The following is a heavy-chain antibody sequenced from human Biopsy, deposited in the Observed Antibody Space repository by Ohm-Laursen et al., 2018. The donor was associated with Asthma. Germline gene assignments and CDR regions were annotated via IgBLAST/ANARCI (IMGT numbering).Heavy chain of an antibody. CDR2: VSSDGHNK. CDR3: ARQSGQDYGDSSGFDI. Sequence: SLRLSCAASGFVFSQCGMHWVRQGPGKGLEWVALVSSDGHNKYYEDSVKGRFTISRDNSRNRLYLQINRLTIEDSAVYFCARQSGQDYGDSSGFDIWGQGTKVTVSS. D-gene: IGHD3-22*01. CDR1: GFVFSQCG. J-gene: IGHJ3*02. V-gene: IGHV3-30*03.